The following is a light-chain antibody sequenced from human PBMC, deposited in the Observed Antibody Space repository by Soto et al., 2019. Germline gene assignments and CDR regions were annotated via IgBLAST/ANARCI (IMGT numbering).Light chain of an antibody. CDR1: SSDVGAYNY. V-gene: IGLV2-14*03. CDR2: DVS. CDR3: NSYTTSLNGYV. Sequence: QSALTQPASVSGSPGQSIAISCTGTSSDVGAYNYVSWYQQHPGKAPKLMIYDVSNRPSGVSNRFSGSKSGNTASLTISGLQAEDDADYYCNSYTTSLNGYVFGAGTKVTVL. J-gene: IGLJ1*01.